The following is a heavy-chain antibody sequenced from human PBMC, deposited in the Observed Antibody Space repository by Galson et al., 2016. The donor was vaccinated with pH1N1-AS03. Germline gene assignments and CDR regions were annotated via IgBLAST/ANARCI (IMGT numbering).Heavy chain of an antibody. CDR3: AVWGYISGTHGLDV. J-gene: IGHJ6*04. CDR2: ISWNGDFI. D-gene: IGHD5-12*01. CDR1: GFSVTDYY. Sequence: SLRLSCAASGFSVTDYYMAWIRQAPGKGLECVSYISWNGDFIQYADSVRGRFTISRDSATDSVHLRVDNLRADDTAVYYCAVWGYISGTHGLDVWGKGTTVTVSS. V-gene: IGHV3-11*04.